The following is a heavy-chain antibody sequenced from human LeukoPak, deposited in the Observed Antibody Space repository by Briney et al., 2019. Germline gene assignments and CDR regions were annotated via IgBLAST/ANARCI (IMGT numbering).Heavy chain of an antibody. CDR3: ARDGTAAGLYFDL. CDR2: IRQDGSEK. Sequence: GGSLRLSCEVSGFTFTDYWMNWVRQAPGKGPEWVASIRQDGSEKTYVDSMKGRFTISRDNTKNSLSLQLNGLRAEDTAVYYCARDGTAAGLYFDLWGQGTLVTVSS. J-gene: IGHJ4*01. V-gene: IGHV3-7*01. D-gene: IGHD6-13*01. CDR1: GFTFTDYW.